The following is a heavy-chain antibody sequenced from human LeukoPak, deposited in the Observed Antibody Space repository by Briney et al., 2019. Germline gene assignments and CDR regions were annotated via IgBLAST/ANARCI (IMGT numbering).Heavy chain of an antibody. J-gene: IGHJ4*02. CDR1: GYTFTSYG. CDR2: ISAYNGNT. V-gene: IGHV1-18*01. CDR3: ARDSARPVGATGPAFDY. Sequence: GESLKVSCKASGYTFTSYGISWVRQAPGQGLEWMGWISAYNGNTNYAQKLQGRVTMSTDTSTSTAYMELKSLRSDDTAVYYCARDSARPVGATGPAFDYWGQGTLVTVSS. D-gene: IGHD1-26*01.